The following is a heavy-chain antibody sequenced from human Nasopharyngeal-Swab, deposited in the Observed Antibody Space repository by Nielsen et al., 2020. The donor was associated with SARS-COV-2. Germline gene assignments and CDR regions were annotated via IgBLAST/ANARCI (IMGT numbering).Heavy chain of an antibody. D-gene: IGHD6-13*01. CDR2: IFSNDEK. CDR1: GFPLSNVRMG. Sequence: SGPTLVKPTETLTLACTFSGFPLSNVRMGVSWIRQPPGMALEWLAHIFSNDEKSYSTSLKSRLTLSKDTSKSQVVLTMTNMDPVDTATYCCARMVGDSSSWYEVRYYIDDWGQGTLVTVSS. V-gene: IGHV2-26*01. CDR3: ARMVGDSSSWYEVRYYIDD. J-gene: IGHJ4*02.